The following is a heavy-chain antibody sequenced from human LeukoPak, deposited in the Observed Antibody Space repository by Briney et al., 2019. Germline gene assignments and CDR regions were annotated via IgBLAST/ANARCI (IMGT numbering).Heavy chain of an antibody. J-gene: IGHJ6*02. D-gene: IGHD3-22*01. CDR3: ARDLYYYDSSGYYYYYYGMDV. CDR1: GGSISSYY. CDR2: IYYSGST. Sequence: ASETLSLTCTVSGGSISSYYWSWIRQPPGKGLEWIGYIYYSGSTNYNPSLKSRVTISVDTSKNQFSLKLSSVTAADTAVYYCARDLYYYDSSGYYYYYYGMDVWGQGTTVTVSS. V-gene: IGHV4-59*01.